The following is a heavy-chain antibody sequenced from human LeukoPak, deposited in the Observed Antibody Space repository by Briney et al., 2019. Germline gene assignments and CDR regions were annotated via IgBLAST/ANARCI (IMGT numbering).Heavy chain of an antibody. CDR2: ISAYNGNT. J-gene: IGHJ6*03. Sequence: ASVKVSCKASGYTFTSCGISWVRQAPGQGLEWMGWISAYNGNTNYAQKLQGRVTMTTDTSTSTAYMELRSLRSDDTAVYYCARGVSEYQLLPPYYYYYYMDVWGKGTTVTVSS. V-gene: IGHV1-18*01. CDR1: GYTFTSCG. CDR3: ARGVSEYQLLPPYYYYYYMDV. D-gene: IGHD2-2*01.